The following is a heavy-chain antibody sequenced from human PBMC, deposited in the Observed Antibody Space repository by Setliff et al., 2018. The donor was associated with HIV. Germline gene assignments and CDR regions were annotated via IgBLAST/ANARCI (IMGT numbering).Heavy chain of an antibody. J-gene: IGHJ4*02. CDR3: ARATYTTLFGVLMGGGLQY. CDR1: GGSIRSFF. V-gene: IGHV4-59*01. Sequence: SETLSLTCTVSGGSIRSFFWSWIRQPPGKGLEWIGSVSNGGDTNYNPSLKSRVSLSLDTSKTQFSLKLTSVTAADTAVYYCARATYTTLFGVLMGGGLQYWGPGTLVTVSS. D-gene: IGHD3-3*01. CDR2: VSNGGDT.